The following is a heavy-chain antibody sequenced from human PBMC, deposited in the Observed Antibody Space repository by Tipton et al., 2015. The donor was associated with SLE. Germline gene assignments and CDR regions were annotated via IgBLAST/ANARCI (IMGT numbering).Heavy chain of an antibody. CDR1: GGSISSYY. CDR3: AREGSPITMIVVSPGAAAFDI. CDR2: IYYSGST. Sequence: TLSLTCTVSGGSISSYYWTWIRQPPGKGLEWIGYIYYSGSTNYNPSLKSRVTISVDTSKNQFSLKLSSVTAADTAVYYCAREGSPITMIVVSPGAAAFDIWGQGTMVTVSS. J-gene: IGHJ3*02. D-gene: IGHD3-22*01. V-gene: IGHV4-59*12.